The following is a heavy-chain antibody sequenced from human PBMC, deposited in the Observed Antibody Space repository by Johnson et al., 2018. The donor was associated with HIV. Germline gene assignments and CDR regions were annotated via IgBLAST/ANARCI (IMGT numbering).Heavy chain of an antibody. V-gene: IGHV3-30-3*01. CDR3: ATGDDDGF. D-gene: IGHD5-12*01. J-gene: IGHJ3*01. Sequence: VQLVESGGGVVQPGRSLRLSCAASAFSFSNYPMHWVRQAPDKGMERVAVIPYDGRNKYYTDSVKGRFTISRDNSKNTLYLQMNSLNTDDTAFYYCATGDDDGFWGQGTMVTVSS. CDR1: AFSFSNYP. CDR2: IPYDGRNK.